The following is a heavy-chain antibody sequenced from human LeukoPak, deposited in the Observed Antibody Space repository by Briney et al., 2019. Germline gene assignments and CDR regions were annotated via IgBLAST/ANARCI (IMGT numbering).Heavy chain of an antibody. CDR3: ARGGVVLRFVDSWFDP. CDR2: IIPIFGTA. V-gene: IGHV1-69*05. J-gene: IGHJ5*02. CDR1: GGTFSSYA. D-gene: IGHD3-3*01. Sequence: GASVKVSCKASGGTFSSYAISWVRQAPGQGLEWMGGIIPIFGTANYAQKFQGRVTITTDESTSTAYMELSSLRSEDTAVYYCARGGVVLRFVDSWFDPWGQGTLVTVSS.